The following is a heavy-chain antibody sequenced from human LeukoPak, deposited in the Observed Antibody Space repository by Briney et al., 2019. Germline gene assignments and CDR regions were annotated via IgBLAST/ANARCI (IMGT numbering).Heavy chain of an antibody. D-gene: IGHD2-2*01. J-gene: IGHJ4*02. V-gene: IGHV3-30*02. CDR2: IRYDGSNK. CDR1: GFTFSSYG. Sequence: GRSLRLSCAASGFTFSSYGMHWVRQAPGKGLEWVAFIRYDGSNKYYADSVKGRFTISRDNSKNTLYLQMNSLRAEDTAVYYCAKDLIVVAGDYWGQGTLVTVSS. CDR3: AKDLIVVAGDY.